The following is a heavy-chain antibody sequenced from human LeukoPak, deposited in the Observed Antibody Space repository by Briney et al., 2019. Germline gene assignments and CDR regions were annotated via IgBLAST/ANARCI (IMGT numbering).Heavy chain of an antibody. CDR3: AKEPGEGGSAFDY. CDR2: ISGSGGST. J-gene: IGHJ4*02. Sequence: GGSLRLSCAASGFTFSSYAMNWVRQAPGKGLEWVSAISGSGGSTYYADSVKGRFTISRDNSKKTVYLQMSSLTIEDTAVYYCAKEPGEGGSAFDYWGQGTLVTVYS. D-gene: IGHD3-16*01. CDR1: GFTFSSYA. V-gene: IGHV3-23*01.